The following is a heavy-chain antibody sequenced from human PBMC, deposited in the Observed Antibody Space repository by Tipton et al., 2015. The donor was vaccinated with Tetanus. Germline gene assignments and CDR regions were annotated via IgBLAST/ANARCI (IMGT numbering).Heavy chain of an antibody. V-gene: IGHV4-31*03. CDR2: VYYTGKT. CDR1: GGSLITGGHY. D-gene: IGHD3/OR15-3a*01. Sequence: LRLSCSVSGGSLITGGHYWSWLRQLPGKGLEWIGCVYYTGKTYSNPSLQTRLTMSVDTSKDQFSLRLTSVTAADTAVYYCARTLLGLPYLDNWGQGTLVTVSS. CDR3: ARTLLGLPYLDN. J-gene: IGHJ4*02.